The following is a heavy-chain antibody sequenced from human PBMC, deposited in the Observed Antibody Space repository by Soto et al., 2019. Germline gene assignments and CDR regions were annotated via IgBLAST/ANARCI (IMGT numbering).Heavy chain of an antibody. CDR2: INHSGST. Sequence: SETLSLTCAVYGGSFSGYYWSWIRQPPGKGLEWIGEINHSGSTNYNPSLKSRVTISVDTSKNQFSLKLSSVTAADTAVYYCARGRRGRRNYDFWSGYQPIYYCYYCGMDVWDQGTTVTVSS. D-gene: IGHD3-3*01. J-gene: IGHJ6*02. CDR3: ARGRRGRRNYDFWSGYQPIYYCYYCGMDV. CDR1: GGSFSGYY. V-gene: IGHV4-34*01.